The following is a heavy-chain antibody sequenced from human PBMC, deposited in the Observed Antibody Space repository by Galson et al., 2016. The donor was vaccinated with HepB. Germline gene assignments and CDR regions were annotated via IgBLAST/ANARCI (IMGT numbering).Heavy chain of an antibody. J-gene: IGHJ6*02. CDR1: GFTVSSSA. Sequence: SLRLSCAASGFTVSSSAMSWVRQAPGKGLEWVAIISYGGTDISYADSVKGRFTISRDNSNNTLYLQMNSLRAEDTAVYYSAKAQWEIRHPMDVWGQGTTVSVSS. CDR2: ISYGGTDI. CDR3: AKAQWEIRHPMDV. D-gene: IGHD1-26*01. V-gene: IGHV3-30*04.